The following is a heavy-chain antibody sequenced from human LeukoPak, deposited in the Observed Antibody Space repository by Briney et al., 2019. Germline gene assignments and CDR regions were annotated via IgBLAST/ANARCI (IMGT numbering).Heavy chain of an antibody. CDR1: GGSFSGYY. D-gene: IGHD3-3*01. V-gene: IGHV4-34*01. Sequence: SETLSLTCAVYGGSFSGYYWSWIRQPPGKGLEWIGEINHSGSTNYNPSLKSRVTISVDTSKNQFSLKLSSVTAADTAVYYCAREGTYYDFWSGNSCWFDPWGQGTLVTVSS. CDR2: INHSGST. CDR3: AREGTYYDFWSGNSCWFDP. J-gene: IGHJ5*02.